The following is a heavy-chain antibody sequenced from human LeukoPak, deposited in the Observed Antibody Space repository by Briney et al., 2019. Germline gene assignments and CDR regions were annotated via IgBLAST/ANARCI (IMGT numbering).Heavy chain of an antibody. Sequence: PSETLSLTCTVSGGSISSYYWNWIRQPPGKGLEWIGYIYYSGSTKYKSSLKSRVTISVDTSKNQFSLKLSSVTAADTAVYYCARGKEVITMLRGLKPGYYFDYWGQGTLVTVSS. CDR3: ARGKEVITMLRGLKPGYYFDY. J-gene: IGHJ4*02. CDR1: GGSISSYY. CDR2: IYYSGST. V-gene: IGHV4-59*01. D-gene: IGHD3-10*01.